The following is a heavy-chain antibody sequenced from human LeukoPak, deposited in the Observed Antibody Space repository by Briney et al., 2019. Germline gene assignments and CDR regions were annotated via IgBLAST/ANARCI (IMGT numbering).Heavy chain of an antibody. V-gene: IGHV1-24*01. J-gene: IGHJ4*02. CDR3: ATSYSSSWYYFDY. CDR2: FDPEDGET. Sequence: SGGSLRLSCAASGFTLSSYVMHWVRQAPGKGLEWMGGFDPEDGETIYAQKFQGRVTMTEDTSTDTAYMELSSLRSEDTAVYYCATSYSSSWYYFDYWGQGTLVTVSS. D-gene: IGHD6-13*01. CDR1: GFTLSSYV.